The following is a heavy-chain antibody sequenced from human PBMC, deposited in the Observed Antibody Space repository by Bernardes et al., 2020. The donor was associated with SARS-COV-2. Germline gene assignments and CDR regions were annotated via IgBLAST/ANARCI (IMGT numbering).Heavy chain of an antibody. Sequence: GGSLILSCAAPGFTFIDYAMNWVRQAPGKGLEWVSSISGGGGRTYHADSLRGRFTISRDNSKNTLNLQMHSLRAEDTAIYFCAKDFSGNYHFYGMDVWGQGTTVTVSS. CDR3: AKDFSGNYHFYGMDV. J-gene: IGHJ6*02. CDR2: ISGGGGRT. D-gene: IGHD1-26*01. CDR1: GFTFIDYA. V-gene: IGHV3-23*01.